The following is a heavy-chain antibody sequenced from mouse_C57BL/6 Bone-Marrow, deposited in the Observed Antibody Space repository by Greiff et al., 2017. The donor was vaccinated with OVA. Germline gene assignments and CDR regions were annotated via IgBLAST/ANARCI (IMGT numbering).Heavy chain of an antibody. J-gene: IGHJ4*01. V-gene: IGHV1-37*01. D-gene: IGHD1-1*01. CDR3: ARGGAYYYGSSYLYYYAMDY. CDR1: GYSFTGYF. CDR2: INPYNGDT. Sequence: EVKLVESGPELVKPGASVKISCKASGYSFTGYFMNWVKQSHGKSLEWIGRINPYNGDTFYNQKFKGKATLTVDKSSSTAHMELLSLTSEDFAVYYCARGGAYYYGSSYLYYYAMDYWGQGTSVTVSS.